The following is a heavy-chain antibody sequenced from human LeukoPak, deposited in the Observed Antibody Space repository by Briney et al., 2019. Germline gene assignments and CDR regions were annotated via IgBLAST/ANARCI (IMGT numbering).Heavy chain of an antibody. D-gene: IGHD3-10*01. CDR3: ARDGDYYGSGSYYVLDY. Sequence: ASVKVSCKASGYTFTGYYMHWVRQAPGQGLEWMGWINPNSGGTNYAQKFQGRVTMTSDTSINTVYMELRRLRSDDTAVYYCARDGDYYGSGSYYVLDYWGQGTLVTVSS. CDR1: GYTFTGYY. V-gene: IGHV1-2*02. CDR2: INPNSGGT. J-gene: IGHJ4*02.